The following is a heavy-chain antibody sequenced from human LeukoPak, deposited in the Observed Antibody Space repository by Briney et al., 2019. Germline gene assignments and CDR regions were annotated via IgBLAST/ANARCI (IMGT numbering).Heavy chain of an antibody. CDR1: GFTFSDYY. D-gene: IGHD5-12*01. J-gene: IGHJ3*02. Sequence: GGSLRLSCAASGFTFSDYYMNWICQAPGKGLDWVSYISGSGSTISYADSVKGRFTISRDNAKNSLYLQMNSLRAEDTAVYYCARGDSAYDDRLGDAFDIWGQGTMVTVSS. CDR3: ARGDSAYDDRLGDAFDI. V-gene: IGHV3-11*04. CDR2: ISGSGSTI.